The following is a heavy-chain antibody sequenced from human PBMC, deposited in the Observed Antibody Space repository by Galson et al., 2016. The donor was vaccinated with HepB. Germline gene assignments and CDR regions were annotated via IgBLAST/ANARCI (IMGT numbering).Heavy chain of an antibody. V-gene: IGHV3-33*08. CDR1: GFTFNNYG. Sequence: SLRLSCATSGFTFNNYGINWVRQAPGKGLEWVAVISYDGNHRHYADAVKGRFTIPRDSSTNTVYLQMNSLRADDTAVYFCARDRGLLHYYYGMDVWGQGTTVTVSS. CDR3: ARDRGLLHYYYGMDV. D-gene: IGHD4-17*01. CDR2: ISYDGNHR. J-gene: IGHJ6*02.